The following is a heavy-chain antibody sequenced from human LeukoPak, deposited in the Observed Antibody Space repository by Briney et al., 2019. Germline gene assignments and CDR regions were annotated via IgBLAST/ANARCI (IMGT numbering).Heavy chain of an antibody. CDR1: GFTVSNNY. CDR2: IYSGGST. Sequence: GGSLRLSCAASGFTVSNNYMRWVRQAPGKGLEWVSLIYSGGSTYYADSVKGRFTISRDNSKNTLYLQMNSLRAEDTAVYYCAKDLGPYCSGGSCFPVWFDPWGQGTLVTVSS. D-gene: IGHD2-15*01. V-gene: IGHV3-66*01. J-gene: IGHJ5*02. CDR3: AKDLGPYCSGGSCFPVWFDP.